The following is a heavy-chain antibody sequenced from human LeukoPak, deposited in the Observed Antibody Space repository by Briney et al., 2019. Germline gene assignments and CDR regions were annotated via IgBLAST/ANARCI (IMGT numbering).Heavy chain of an antibody. CDR2: IYPGDSDT. D-gene: IGHD6-13*01. Sequence: HGESLKISCKGSGYSLTSYWIGWVRQMPGKGLEWMGIIYPGDSDTRYSPSFQGQVTISADKSISTAYLQWSSLKASDTAMYYCARLRIPTYSSSWYGSRPFDPWGQGTLVTVSS. J-gene: IGHJ5*02. CDR3: ARLRIPTYSSSWYGSRPFDP. V-gene: IGHV5-51*01. CDR1: GYSLTSYW.